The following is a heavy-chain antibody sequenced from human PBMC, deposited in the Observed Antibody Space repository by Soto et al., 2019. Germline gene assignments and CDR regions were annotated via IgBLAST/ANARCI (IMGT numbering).Heavy chain of an antibody. CDR1: GFTFIDYY. Sequence: GESLRLSCAASGFTFIDYYMGWIRQAPGKGLEWVSYISSSGSIIYYADSVKGRFTISRDNAKNSLYLQMNSLRAEDTAVYYCARDVGYYDSDGYFDYWGQGTLVTVSS. V-gene: IGHV3-11*01. D-gene: IGHD3-22*01. J-gene: IGHJ4*02. CDR3: ARDVGYYDSDGYFDY. CDR2: ISSSGSII.